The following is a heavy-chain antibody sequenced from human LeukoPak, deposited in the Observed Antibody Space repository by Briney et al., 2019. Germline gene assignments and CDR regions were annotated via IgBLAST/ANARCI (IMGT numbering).Heavy chain of an antibody. V-gene: IGHV4-38-2*01. Sequence: KPSETLSLTCAVSGYSISSGYYWGWIRQPAGKGLEWVGRIYISGGTYYNPSLKSRVTISIDKSKNQFSLDLSSVTAADTAVYYCARWSYGDFDALDVWGQGTMVTVSS. D-gene: IGHD4-17*01. CDR3: ARWSYGDFDALDV. J-gene: IGHJ3*01. CDR2: IYISGGT. CDR1: GYSISSGYY.